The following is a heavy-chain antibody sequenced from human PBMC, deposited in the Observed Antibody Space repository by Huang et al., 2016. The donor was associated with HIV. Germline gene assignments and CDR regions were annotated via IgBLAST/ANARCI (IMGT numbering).Heavy chain of an antibody. D-gene: IGHD3-10*01. V-gene: IGHV3-21*01. J-gene: IGHJ6*02. CDR2: MGSSSSYI. Sequence: EVQLVESGGGLVTPGGSLRLSCAASGFPFSSYSMNWVRQSPGKGLEWVAAMGSSSSYIYHEDSGKGRFTISRDDAKNARYLQMNSLSPEDTAVYYCARPQGDMVRGIIRSYYYYYGMDVWGQGTTVTVSS. CDR3: ARPQGDMVRGIIRSYYYYYGMDV. CDR1: GFPFSSYS.